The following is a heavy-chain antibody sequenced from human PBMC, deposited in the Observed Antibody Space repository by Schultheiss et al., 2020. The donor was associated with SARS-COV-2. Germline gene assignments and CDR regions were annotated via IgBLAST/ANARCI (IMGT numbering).Heavy chain of an antibody. CDR2: IRSKTDGGTT. CDR3: TAGGSYYPH. V-gene: IGHV3-15*01. Sequence: GGSLRLSCAASGFTFSSYSMNWVRQAPGKGLEWVGRIRSKTDGGTTDYAAPVKGRSTISRDDSKNTLYLQMKSLKTEDTAVYYCTAGGSYYPHWGQGTLVTVSS. J-gene: IGHJ4*02. CDR1: GFTFSSYS. D-gene: IGHD1-26*01.